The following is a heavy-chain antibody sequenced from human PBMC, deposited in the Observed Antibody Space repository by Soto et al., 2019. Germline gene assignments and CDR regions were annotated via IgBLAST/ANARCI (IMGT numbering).Heavy chain of an antibody. CDR1: GFTVSSNY. CDR3: ARGAQCGGDCHDAFDI. Sequence: GGSLRLSCAASGFTVSSNYMSWVRQAPGKGLEWVSVIYSGGSTYYADSVKGRFTISRDNSKNTLYLQMNSLRAEDTAVYYCARGAQCGGDCHDAFDIWGQGTMVTVSS. V-gene: IGHV3-53*01. J-gene: IGHJ3*02. D-gene: IGHD2-21*01. CDR2: IYSGGST.